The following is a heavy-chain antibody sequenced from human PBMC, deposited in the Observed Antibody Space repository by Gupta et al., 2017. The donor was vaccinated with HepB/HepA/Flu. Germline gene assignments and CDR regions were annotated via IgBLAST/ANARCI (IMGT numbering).Heavy chain of an antibody. J-gene: IGHJ6*03. D-gene: IGHD3-3*01. V-gene: IGHV3-74*01. CDR1: GFTFSSYW. CDR3: ATGPHYDFWSGYPHPVYYYYYMDV. CDR2: INSDGSST. Sequence: EVQLVESGGGLVQPGGSLRLSCAASGFTFSSYWMHWVRQAPGKGLVWVSRINSDGSSTSYADSVKGRFTISRDNAKNTLYLQMNSLRSEDTAVYYCATGPHYDFWSGYPHPVYYYYYMDVWGKGTTVTDSS.